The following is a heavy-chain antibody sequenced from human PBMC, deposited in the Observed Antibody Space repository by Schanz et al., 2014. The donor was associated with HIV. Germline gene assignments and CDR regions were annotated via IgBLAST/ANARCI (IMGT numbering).Heavy chain of an antibody. CDR2: ISISGDVT. D-gene: IGHD6-19*01. V-gene: IGHV3-23*01. CDR1: GFIFSNHA. J-gene: IGHJ4*02. Sequence: EVQLLESGGGLVQPGGSLRLSCVASGFIFSNHAMSWVRQAPGKGLEWVSGISISGDVTYYSDSVKGRFTISRDNSKNTLYLQMNSLRAEDTAVYYCAKDFTGYSSAWYGYWGQGTLVTVSS. CDR3: AKDFTGYSSAWYGY.